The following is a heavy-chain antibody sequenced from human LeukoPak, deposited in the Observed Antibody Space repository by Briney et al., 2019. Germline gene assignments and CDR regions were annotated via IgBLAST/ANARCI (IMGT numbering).Heavy chain of an antibody. CDR2: IYYSGST. D-gene: IGHD3-9*01. V-gene: IGHV4-59*01. CDR1: VGSISSYY. J-gene: IGHJ4*02. CDR3: ARVNYDIKRYYFDY. Sequence: KTSETLSLTCTVSVGSISSYYWSWIRRPPAKGLEWIGYIYYSGSTNYNPSLKSRVTISVDTSKNQFSLKLSSVTAADTAVYYCARVNYDIKRYYFDYWGQGTLVTVSS.